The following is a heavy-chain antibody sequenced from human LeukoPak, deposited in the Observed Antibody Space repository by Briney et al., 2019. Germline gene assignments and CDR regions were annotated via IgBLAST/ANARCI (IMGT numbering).Heavy chain of an antibody. CDR2: ISSSGSTI. V-gene: IGHV3-48*03. J-gene: IGHJ4*02. D-gene: IGHD3-22*01. CDR1: GFTFSSYE. Sequence: GGSLRLSCAASGFTFSSYEMNWVRQAPGKGLEWVSYISSSGSTIYYADSVKGRFTISRDNAKNSLYLQMNSLRAEDTAVHYCASLPRYDSSGYYYEDYFDYWGQGTLVTVSS. CDR3: ASLPRYDSSGYYYEDYFDY.